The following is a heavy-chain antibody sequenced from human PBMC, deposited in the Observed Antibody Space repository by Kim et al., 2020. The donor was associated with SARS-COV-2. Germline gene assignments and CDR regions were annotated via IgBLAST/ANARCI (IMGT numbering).Heavy chain of an antibody. CDR2: INHSRST. J-gene: IGHJ4*02. Sequence: SETLSLTCAVNGGSVRGYYWSWIRQPQGKVLEWIWEINHSRSTNYNPSLKSRLTISVDTSKHKFFLKLTSVTAADTAVYYCARVKGLRIVGVPAARGPFDLGGQGSVVTVSS. CDR1: GGSVRGYY. V-gene: IGHV4-34*01. CDR3: ARVKGLRIVGVPAARGPFDL. D-gene: IGHD2-2*01.